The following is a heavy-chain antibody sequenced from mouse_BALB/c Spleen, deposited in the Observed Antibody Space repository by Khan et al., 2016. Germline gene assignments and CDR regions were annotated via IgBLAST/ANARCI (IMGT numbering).Heavy chain of an antibody. J-gene: IGHJ2*01. D-gene: IGHD2-14*01. CDR1: GFTFNTYA. V-gene: IGHV10-1*02. CDR2: IRSKSNKYAT. Sequence: EVQLVETGGGLVQPKGSLKLSCAASGFTFNTYAMNWVRQAPGKSLEWVARIRSKSNKYATYYADSVKDRVTISRDDSQSKLNLQMKKLKTEDTXMYYCVLGYYFDYWGQGTTLTVSS. CDR3: VLGYYFDY.